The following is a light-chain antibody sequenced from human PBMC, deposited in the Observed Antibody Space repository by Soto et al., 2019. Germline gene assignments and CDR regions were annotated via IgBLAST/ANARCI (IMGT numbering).Light chain of an antibody. CDR2: DVS. CDR3: SSYTSSSTWV. J-gene: IGLJ3*02. V-gene: IGLV2-14*03. CDR1: SSDVGRYNY. Sequence: QSALTQPASVSGSPGQSITISCTGTSSDVGRYNYVSWYQHHPGKAPKLMIYDVSSRPSGVSNRFSGSKSGNTASLTISGLQAEDEAHYYCSSYTSSSTWVFGGGTKLTVL.